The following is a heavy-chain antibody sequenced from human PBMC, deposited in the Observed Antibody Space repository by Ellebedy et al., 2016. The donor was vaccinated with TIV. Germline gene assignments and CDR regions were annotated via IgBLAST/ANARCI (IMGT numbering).Heavy chain of an antibody. CDR2: ISYDGSNK. Sequence: GESLKISCAASGFTFSSYAMHWVRQAQGKGLEWVAVISYDGSNKYYADSVKGRFTISRDNSKNTLYLQMNSLRAEDTAVYYCARDEVEEALKPNSCIYWGQGTLVTVSS. J-gene: IGHJ4*02. CDR3: ARDEVEEALKPNSCIY. D-gene: IGHD1-14*01. V-gene: IGHV3-30-3*01. CDR1: GFTFSSYA.